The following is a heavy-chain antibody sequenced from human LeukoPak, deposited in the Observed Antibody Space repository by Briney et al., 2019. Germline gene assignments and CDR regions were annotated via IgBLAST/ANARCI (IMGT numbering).Heavy chain of an antibody. Sequence: GSLSHSCAASGFTPSNAWMSRVRQAPGKGRKSVGRIKSKTDGGTTDYAAPVKGRFTISRDDSKNTLYLQMNSLKTEDTAVYYCTTEGDYGDYYDYWGQGTLVTVSS. CDR2: IKSKTDGGTT. CDR3: TTEGDYGDYYDY. J-gene: IGHJ4*02. CDR1: GFTPSNAW. V-gene: IGHV3-15*01. D-gene: IGHD4-17*01.